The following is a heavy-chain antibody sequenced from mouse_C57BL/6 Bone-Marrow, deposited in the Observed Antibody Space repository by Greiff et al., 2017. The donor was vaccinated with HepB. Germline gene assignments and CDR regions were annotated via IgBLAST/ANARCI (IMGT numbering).Heavy chain of an antibody. J-gene: IGHJ1*03. V-gene: IGHV3-1*01. CDR2: ISYSGST. CDR3: ARVALYDYDGYFDV. D-gene: IGHD2-4*01. CDR1: GYSITSGYD. Sequence: EVKVVESGPGMVKPSQSLSLTCTVTGYSITSGYDWHWIRHFPGNKLEWMGYISYSGSTNYNPSLKSRISITHDTSKNHFFLKLNSVTTEDTATYYCARVALYDYDGYFDVWGTGTTVTVSS.